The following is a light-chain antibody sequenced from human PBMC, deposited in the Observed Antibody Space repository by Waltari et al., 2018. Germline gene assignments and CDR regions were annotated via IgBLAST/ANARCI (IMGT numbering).Light chain of an antibody. CDR1: SVLSRADRKDF. CDR2: CAS. V-gene: IGKV4-1*01. J-gene: IGKJ1*01. Sequence: SVLSRADRKDFLAWYQQKPGQAPKLLIHCASTRESGVPDRFSGSGSGTDFALTISTLQGEDVAVYYCQQYYSTPPTFGQGTKVEIK. CDR3: QQYYSTPPT.